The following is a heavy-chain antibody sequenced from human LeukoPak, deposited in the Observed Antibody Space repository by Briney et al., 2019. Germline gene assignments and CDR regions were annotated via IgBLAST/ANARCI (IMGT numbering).Heavy chain of an antibody. J-gene: IGHJ3*02. CDR2: ISYDGSNK. V-gene: IGHV3-30-3*01. CDR1: GFTFSSYA. Sequence: PGGSLRLSCAASGFTFSSYAMHWVRQAPGKGLEWVAVISYDGSNKYYADTVKGRFTISRDNSKNTLYLQMNSLRAEDTAVYYCARGPTRDAFDIWGQGTMVTVSS. CDR3: ARGPTRDAFDI. D-gene: IGHD5-24*01.